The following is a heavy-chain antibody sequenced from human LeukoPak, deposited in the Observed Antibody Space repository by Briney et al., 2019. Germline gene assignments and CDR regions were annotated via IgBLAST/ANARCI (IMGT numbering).Heavy chain of an antibody. CDR2: FNHSGGSK. CDR1: GYTFTSYY. D-gene: IGHD3-3*01. Sequence: SVTVSCKASGYTFTSYYIDGVRQAPGQGLVGMGVFNHSGGSKTYAQKSQGRDTITGNPSTRTEYLEMSSLTSGDTDVYYRSRFTTDAYWGQGTPVTVSS. CDR3: SRFTTDAY. J-gene: IGHJ4*02. V-gene: IGHV1-46*01.